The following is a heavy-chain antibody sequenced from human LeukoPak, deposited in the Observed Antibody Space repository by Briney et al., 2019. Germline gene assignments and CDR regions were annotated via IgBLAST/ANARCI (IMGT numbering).Heavy chain of an antibody. CDR3: ARAFYGDYTGPWYFDL. Sequence: GGSLRLSCSASGFTFSSYAMHWVRQAPGKGLEYVSAISSNGGSTYYADSVKGRFTISRDNSKNTLYLQMSSLRAEDTAVYYCARAFYGDYTGPWYFDLWGRGTLVTVSS. CDR1: GFTFSSYA. V-gene: IGHV3-64D*06. J-gene: IGHJ2*01. CDR2: ISSNGGST. D-gene: IGHD4-17*01.